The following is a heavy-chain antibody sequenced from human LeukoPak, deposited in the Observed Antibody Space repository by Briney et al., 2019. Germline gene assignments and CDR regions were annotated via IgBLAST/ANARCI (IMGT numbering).Heavy chain of an antibody. Sequence: GASVKISCKASGYTFTSYYMHWVRQAPGQGLEWMGIIHPSSGRTTFAQNFQGRVTMTRDTSTSTVYMELRSLTSEDTAVYYCARGPSPDYWGQGTLVTVSS. CDR3: ARGPSPDY. J-gene: IGHJ4*02. CDR1: GYTFTSYY. V-gene: IGHV1-46*01. CDR2: IHPSSGRT.